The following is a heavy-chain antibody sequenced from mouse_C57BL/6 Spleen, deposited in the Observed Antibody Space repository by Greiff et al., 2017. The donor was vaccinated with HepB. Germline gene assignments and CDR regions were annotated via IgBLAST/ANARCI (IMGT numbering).Heavy chain of an antibody. J-gene: IGHJ1*03. CDR1: GNTCTCYW. Sequence: VKQSCKALGNTCTCYWMHWGKQRPGRGLEWIGGIDPNSGGTKYNEKFKSKATLTVDKTSSTAYMHISSLTSDDSAVYSCVRRYYYGSSWWYFDVWGTGTTVTVSS. CDR2: IDPNSGGT. D-gene: IGHD1-1*01. CDR3: VRRYYYGSSWWYFDV. V-gene: IGHV1-72*01.